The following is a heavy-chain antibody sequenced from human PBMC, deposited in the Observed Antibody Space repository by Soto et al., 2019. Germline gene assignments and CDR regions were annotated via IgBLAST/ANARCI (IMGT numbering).Heavy chain of an antibody. CDR3: ATAPETFSPAGYYVNWFDP. V-gene: IGHV4-34*01. CDR2: INHSGST. J-gene: IGHJ5*02. CDR1: GGSFSGYY. D-gene: IGHD3-22*01. Sequence: PSETLSLTCAVYGGSFSGYYWSWIRQPPGKGLEWIGEINHSGSTNYNPSLKSRVTISVDTSKNQFSLKLNSVTAADTAVYYCATAPETFSPAGYYVNWFDPWGHGTLVTVSS.